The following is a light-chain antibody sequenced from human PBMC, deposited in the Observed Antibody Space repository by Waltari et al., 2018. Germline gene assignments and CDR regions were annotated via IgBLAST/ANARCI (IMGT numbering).Light chain of an antibody. V-gene: IGKV1-39*01. CDR1: QYINRY. CDR2: GAS. J-gene: IGKJ1*01. CDR3: QQAYSTTWT. Sequence: EIQMTHTPSSLSASAGDRVTITCRASQYINRYVNWYHQSPGKAPKLLIYGASTLQSGVPSRFTGSGSGTEFTLTINSLQPEDFGTYYCQQAYSTTWTFGQGTRVEMK.